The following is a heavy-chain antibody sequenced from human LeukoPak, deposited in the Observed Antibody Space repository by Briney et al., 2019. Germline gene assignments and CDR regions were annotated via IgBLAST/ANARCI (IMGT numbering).Heavy chain of an antibody. Sequence: RESLKISCKASGYSFTTHWIGWVRQMPGKGLEWMGILHPGDSDTRYSPSFQGQVTISADKSISTAYLQWSSLKASDTAMYYCARGDTEVAATADYWGQGTLVTVSS. CDR1: GYSFTTHW. V-gene: IGHV5-51*01. D-gene: IGHD6-19*01. J-gene: IGHJ4*02. CDR3: ARGDTEVAATADY. CDR2: LHPGDSDT.